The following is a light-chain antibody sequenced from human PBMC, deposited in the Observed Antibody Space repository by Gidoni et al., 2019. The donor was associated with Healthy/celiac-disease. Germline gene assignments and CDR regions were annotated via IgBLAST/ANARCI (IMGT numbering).Light chain of an antibody. CDR1: QDISNY. CDR3: QQYDNLPS. V-gene: IGKV1-33*01. CDR2: DAS. Sequence: DFQMTQSPSSLSAAVGARVTLTCQASQDISNYLNWYQQKPGKAPKLLLYDASNLETGVPSRFSGRGSGTDFTFTISSLQPEDIATYYCQQYDNLPSFGGGTKVEIK. J-gene: IGKJ4*01.